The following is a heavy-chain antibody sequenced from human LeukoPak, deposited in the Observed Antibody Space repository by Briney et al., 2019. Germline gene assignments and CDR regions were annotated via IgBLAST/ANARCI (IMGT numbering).Heavy chain of an antibody. CDR1: GGSISSYY. D-gene: IGHD6-6*01. V-gene: IGHV4-59*08. Sequence: SETLCLTCTVSGGSISSYYWTWIRQPPGKGLEWIGYIYYSGSTNYNPSLKSRVTISVDTSKNQFSLNLRSVTAADTAVYYCASCDSSSSRTFDYWGQGTLVTVSS. CDR2: IYYSGST. CDR3: ASCDSSSSRTFDY. J-gene: IGHJ4*02.